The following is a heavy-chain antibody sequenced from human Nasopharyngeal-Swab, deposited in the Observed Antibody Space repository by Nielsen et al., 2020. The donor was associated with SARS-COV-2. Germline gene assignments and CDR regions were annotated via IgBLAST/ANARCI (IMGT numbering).Heavy chain of an antibody. D-gene: IGHD2-15*01. V-gene: IGHV3-11*04. CDR1: GSTFSDYY. CDR2: ISSSGSTI. CDR3: ARKAGLLPYYMDV. J-gene: IGHJ6*03. Sequence: GESLKISCAASGSTFSDYYMSWIRQAPGKGLEWVSYISSSGSTIYYADSVKGRFTISRDNAKNSLYLQMNSLRAEDTAVYYCARKAGLLPYYMDVWGKGTTVTVSS.